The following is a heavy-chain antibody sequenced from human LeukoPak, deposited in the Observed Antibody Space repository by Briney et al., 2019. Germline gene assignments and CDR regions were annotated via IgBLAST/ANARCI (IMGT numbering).Heavy chain of an antibody. Sequence: GGSLRLSCAASGFTVADYAVHWVRQAPGKGLEWVSRADSTGTYYADSVKGRFTISRDNSKNSLYLQMNSLTTGDTAFYYCAKDRWSSSSGSTGMHVWGQGTTVTVSS. D-gene: IGHD6-19*01. J-gene: IGHJ6*02. CDR3: AKDRWSSSSGSTGMHV. CDR2: ADSTGT. CDR1: GFTVADYA. V-gene: IGHV3-43*02.